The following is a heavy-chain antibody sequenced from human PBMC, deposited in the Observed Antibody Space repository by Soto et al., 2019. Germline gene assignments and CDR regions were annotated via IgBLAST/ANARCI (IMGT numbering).Heavy chain of an antibody. V-gene: IGHV4-34*01. CDR1: GESFSGSF. J-gene: IGHJ4*02. Sequence: QVHLQQWGAGLLKPSETLSLTCGVYGESFSGSFWTWIRQPPGKGLDWIGEINHSGDTNYKPSLKSRVAISVDTSKNQFSLKLTSVTAADTAVYYYATTGSSGSYSLDYWGQGTLVTVSS. CDR3: ATTGSSGSYSLDY. CDR2: INHSGDT. D-gene: IGHD3-10*01.